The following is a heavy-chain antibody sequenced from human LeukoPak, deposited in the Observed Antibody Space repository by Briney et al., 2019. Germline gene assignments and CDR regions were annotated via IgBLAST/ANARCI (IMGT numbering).Heavy chain of an antibody. D-gene: IGHD1-26*01. CDR3: AIVGASPTDY. V-gene: IGHV3-21*01. Sequence: PGGSLRPSCAASGFTFGSYSMNWVRQAPGKGLEWVSSISSSSSYIYYADSVKGRFTISRDNAKNSLYLQMNSLRAEDTAVYYCAIVGASPTDYWGQGTLVTVSS. CDR1: GFTFGSYS. CDR2: ISSSSSYI. J-gene: IGHJ4*02.